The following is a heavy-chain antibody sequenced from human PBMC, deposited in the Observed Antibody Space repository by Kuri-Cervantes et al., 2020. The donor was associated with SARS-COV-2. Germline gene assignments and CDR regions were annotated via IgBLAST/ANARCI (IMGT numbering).Heavy chain of an antibody. Sequence: GGSLRLSCVASGFTFRTYAVHWVRQPPGKGLEWVAVISYDESNKYYADSVKGRFTISRDNSKNTLYLQMNSLRAEDTAVYYCARAGVWFGELSAFYMDVWGKGTTVTVSS. CDR1: GFTFRTYA. V-gene: IGHV3-30*04. D-gene: IGHD3-10*01. J-gene: IGHJ6*03. CDR3: ARAGVWFGELSAFYMDV. CDR2: ISYDESNK.